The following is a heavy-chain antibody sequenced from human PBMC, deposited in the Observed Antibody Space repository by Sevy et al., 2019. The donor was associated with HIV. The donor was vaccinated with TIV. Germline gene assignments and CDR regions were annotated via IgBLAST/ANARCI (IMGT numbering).Heavy chain of an antibody. Sequence: GGSLRLSCAASGFTFRTYAFHWVRQTPGRGLEWIGLISSNGDNAFDANYVRGRFTISRDNSMNTLYLQMTSLTPDDTAVYYCARGPEWELTSFLSPWGQGTLVTVSS. V-gene: IGHV3-30-3*01. D-gene: IGHD1-26*01. J-gene: IGHJ5*02. CDR1: GFTFRTYA. CDR2: ISSNGDNA. CDR3: ARGPEWELTSFLSP.